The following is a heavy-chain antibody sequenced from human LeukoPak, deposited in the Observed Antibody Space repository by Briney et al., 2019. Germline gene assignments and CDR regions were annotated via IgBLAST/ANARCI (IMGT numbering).Heavy chain of an antibody. Sequence: GRSLRLSCAASGFTFDDYAMHWVRQAPGKGLEWVSGISWNSGSIGYADSVKGRFTISRDNAKNSLYLQMNSLRAEDTALYYCAKVGTDRNFDYWGQGTLVTVSS. D-gene: IGHD7-27*01. CDR1: GFTFDDYA. J-gene: IGHJ4*02. CDR3: AKVGTDRNFDY. V-gene: IGHV3-9*01. CDR2: ISWNSGSI.